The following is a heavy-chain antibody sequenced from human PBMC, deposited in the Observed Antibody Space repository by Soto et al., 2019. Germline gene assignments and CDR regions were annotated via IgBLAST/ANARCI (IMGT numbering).Heavy chain of an antibody. V-gene: IGHV4-30-4*01. J-gene: IGHJ6*02. CDR1: GGSISSGDYY. CDR2: IYYSGST. CDR3: ARVVRITGNGMDG. D-gene: IGHD1-20*01. Sequence: SETLSLTCTVSGGSISSGDYYLSWIRQPPGKGLEWIGYIYYSGSTYYNPSLKSRVTISVDTSKNQFSLKLSSVTAADTAVYYCARVVRITGNGMDGWGQGTTVTVSS.